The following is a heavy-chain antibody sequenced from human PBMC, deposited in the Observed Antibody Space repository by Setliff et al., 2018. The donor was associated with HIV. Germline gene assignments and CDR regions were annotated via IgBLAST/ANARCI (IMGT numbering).Heavy chain of an antibody. Sequence: ASVKVSCKASRYTFTGHYMHWVRQAPGQGLEWVGWINPGSGGANYAQKFQGRVTMTRDTSISTAYMELSRLTSDDTAVYYCARDGRYCSGGSCFTNRASYYYYYMDVWGKGTTVTVS. CDR1: RYTFTGHY. CDR2: INPGSGGA. V-gene: IGHV1-2*02. J-gene: IGHJ6*03. CDR3: ARDGRYCSGGSCFTNRASYYYYYMDV. D-gene: IGHD2-15*01.